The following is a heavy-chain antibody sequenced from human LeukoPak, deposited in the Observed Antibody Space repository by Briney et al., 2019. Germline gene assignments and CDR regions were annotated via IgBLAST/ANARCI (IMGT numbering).Heavy chain of an antibody. CDR2: INHSGST. Sequence: SETLSLTCAVYGGSFSGYYWSWIRQPPGKGLEWIGEINHSGSTNYNPSLKSRVTISVDTSKNQFSLKLSSVTAADTAVYYCAGHAGLLLGWFDPWGQGTLVTVSS. CDR3: AGHAGLLLGWFDP. CDR1: GGSFSGYY. J-gene: IGHJ5*02. V-gene: IGHV4-34*01. D-gene: IGHD2-15*01.